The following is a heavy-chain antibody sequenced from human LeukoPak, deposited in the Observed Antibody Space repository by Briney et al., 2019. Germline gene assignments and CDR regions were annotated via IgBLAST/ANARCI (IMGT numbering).Heavy chain of an antibody. Sequence: ASVKVSCKASGYTFTGYYMHWVRQAPGQGLEWMGWINPNSGGTNYAQKFQGRVTMTRDTSISTAYMELSRLRSDDTAVYYCARVGLEGRRDGLPTDYWGQGTLVTVSS. V-gene: IGHV1-2*02. D-gene: IGHD5-24*01. CDR3: ARVGLEGRRDGLPTDY. CDR1: GYTFTGYY. J-gene: IGHJ4*02. CDR2: INPNSGGT.